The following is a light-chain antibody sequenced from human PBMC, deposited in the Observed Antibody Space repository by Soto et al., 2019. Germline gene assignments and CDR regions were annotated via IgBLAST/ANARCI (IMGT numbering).Light chain of an antibody. CDR1: GSNIGAGYD. V-gene: IGLV1-40*01. Sequence: QSVLTQPPSVSGAPGQSVTISCIGSGSNIGAGYDVHWYQQLPGVAPKLLIFDTANRPSGAPGRFSGSKSGASASLAITGLLPEDEADFFCQSFDTNLNAVVFGGGTKLTVL. CDR2: DTA. CDR3: QSFDTNLNAVV. J-gene: IGLJ2*01.